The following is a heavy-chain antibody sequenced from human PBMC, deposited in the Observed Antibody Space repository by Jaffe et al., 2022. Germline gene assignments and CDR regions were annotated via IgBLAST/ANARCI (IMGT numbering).Heavy chain of an antibody. J-gene: IGHJ2*01. D-gene: IGHD3-10*01. CDR2: INPNSGGT. CDR3: ARVLYYYGSGSYYGWYFDL. Sequence: QVQLVQSGAEVKKPGASVKVSCKASGYTFTGYYMHWVRQAPGQGLEWMGRINPNSGGTNYAQKFQGRVTMTRDTSISTAYMELSRLRSDDTAVYYCARVLYYYGSGSYYGWYFDLWGRGTLVTVSS. V-gene: IGHV1-2*06. CDR1: GYTFTGYY.